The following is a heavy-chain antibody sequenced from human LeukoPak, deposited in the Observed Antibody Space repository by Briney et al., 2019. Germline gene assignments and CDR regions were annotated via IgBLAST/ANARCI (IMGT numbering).Heavy chain of an antibody. J-gene: IGHJ6*02. Sequence: GGSLRLSCAASGLTVSSNYMSWVRQAPGKGLEWVSVIYSGGSKYYADSVKGRFTISRDNSKNTLYLQMNSLRAEDTAVYYCAWVVAAIPYYGMDVWGQGTTVTVSS. CDR1: GLTVSSNY. V-gene: IGHV3-53*01. CDR2: IYSGGSK. D-gene: IGHD2-15*01. CDR3: AWVVAAIPYYGMDV.